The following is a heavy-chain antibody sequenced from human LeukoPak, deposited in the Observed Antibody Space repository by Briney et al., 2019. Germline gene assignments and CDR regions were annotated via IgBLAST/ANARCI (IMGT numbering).Heavy chain of an antibody. V-gene: IGHV1-69*13. D-gene: IGHD3-22*01. CDR3: ARRYYYDSSGYYYVY. J-gene: IGHJ4*02. CDR2: IIPIFGTA. CDR1: GYTFTSYA. Sequence: SVKVSCKASGYTFTSYAISWVRQAPGQGLEWMGGIIPIFGTANYAQEFQGRVTITADESTSTAYMELSSLRSEDTAVYYCARRYYYDSSGYYYVYWGQGTLVTVSS.